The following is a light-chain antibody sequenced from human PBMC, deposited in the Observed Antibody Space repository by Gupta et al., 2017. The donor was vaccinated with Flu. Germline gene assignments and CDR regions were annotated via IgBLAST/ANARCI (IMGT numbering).Light chain of an antibody. CDR1: QSISSF. Sequence: DIQMPQSPSSLSASVADRVTITCRASQSISSFLNWYQQKPGKAPKLLIQASPSLQRGPPSRSSGRGSGTDFTLTISSLQPATFATYYCQQSYSTPFTFGPGTKVDIK. V-gene: IGKV1-39*01. CDR3: QQSYSTPFT. CDR2: ASP. J-gene: IGKJ3*01.